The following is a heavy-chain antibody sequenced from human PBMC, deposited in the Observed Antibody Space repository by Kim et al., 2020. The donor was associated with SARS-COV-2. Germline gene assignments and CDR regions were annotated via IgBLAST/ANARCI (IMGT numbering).Heavy chain of an antibody. J-gene: IGHJ4*02. CDR3: ASGNGDYYGVVDY. V-gene: IGHV4-4*02. CDR1: GGSISSSNW. CDR2: IYHSGST. D-gene: IGHD4-17*01. Sequence: SETLSLTCAVSGGSISSSNWWSWVRQPPGKGLEWIGEIYHSGSTNYNPSLKSRVTISVDKSKNQFSLKLSSVTAADTAVYYCASGNGDYYGVVDYWGQGTLVTVSS.